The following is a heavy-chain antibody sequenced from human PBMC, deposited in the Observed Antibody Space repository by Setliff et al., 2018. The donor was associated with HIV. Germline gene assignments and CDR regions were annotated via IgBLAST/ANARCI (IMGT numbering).Heavy chain of an antibody. J-gene: IGHJ4*02. CDR1: GGSISSYY. Sequence: SETLSLTCTASGGSISSYYWSWIRQPAGKGLEWIGRIFSSGSTSYNSSLKSRVTMSVDTSKNQFSLRLTSVTAADTAVYYCARDPVITMMVGPKFYFDYWGQGILVTVSS. CDR2: IFSSGST. D-gene: IGHD3-22*01. V-gene: IGHV4-4*07. CDR3: ARDPVITMMVGPKFYFDY.